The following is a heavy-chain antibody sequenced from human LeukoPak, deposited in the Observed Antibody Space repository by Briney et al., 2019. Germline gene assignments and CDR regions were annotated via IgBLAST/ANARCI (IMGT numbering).Heavy chain of an antibody. V-gene: IGHV4-38-2*01. J-gene: IGHJ5*01. D-gene: IGHD2-15*01. CDR1: GYSIISGYY. CDR3: ATRYSSGGTCYPSSWFDS. Sequence: PSETLSLTCAVSGYSIISGYYWGCSRQPPGKGLEWIGTIYHGGSTYYNPSLKSRVTISIDTSKNQISLKLSSVTAADTAMYYCATRYSSGGTCYPSSWFDSGGQGTLVTVSS. CDR2: IYHGGST.